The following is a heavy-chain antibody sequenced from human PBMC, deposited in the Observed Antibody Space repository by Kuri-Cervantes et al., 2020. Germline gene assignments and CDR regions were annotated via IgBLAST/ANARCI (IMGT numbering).Heavy chain of an antibody. CDR1: GFTFSSYA. CDR2: ISYDGSNK. V-gene: IGHV3-30-3*01. D-gene: IGHD7-27*01. CDR3: ARVWADYYYYYGMDV. J-gene: IGHJ6*02. Sequence: GESLKISCAASGFTFSSYAMHWVRQAPGKGLEWVAVISYDGSNKYYADSVKGRFTISRDNSKNTLYLQMNSLRAEDMAVYYCARVWADYYYYYGMDVWGQGTTVTVSS.